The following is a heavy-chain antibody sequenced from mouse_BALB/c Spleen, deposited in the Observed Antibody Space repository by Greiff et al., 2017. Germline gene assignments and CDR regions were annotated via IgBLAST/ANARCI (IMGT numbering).Heavy chain of an antibody. CDR2: IWSGGST. CDR3: ARNGYGNYVPY. CDR1: GFSLTSYG. J-gene: IGHJ3*01. D-gene: IGHD2-1*01. V-gene: IGHV2-2*02. Sequence: QVQLQQSGPGLVQPSQSLSITCTVSGFSLTSYGVHWVRQSPGKGLEWLGVIWSGGSTDYNAAFISRLSISKDNSKSQVFFKMNSLQANDTAIYYCARNGYGNYVPYWGQGTLVTVSA.